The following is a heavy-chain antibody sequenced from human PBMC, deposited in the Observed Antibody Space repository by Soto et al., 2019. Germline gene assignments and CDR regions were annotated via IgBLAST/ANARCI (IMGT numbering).Heavy chain of an antibody. V-gene: IGHV1-18*04. D-gene: IGHD3-3*01. CDR2: ISTYNGNT. CDR3: ARVMKTFGVVSKGPDH. J-gene: IGHJ4*02. CDR1: GYPFTTYG. Sequence: QVQLVQSGDEVKKPGASVKVSCKASGYPFTTYGITWVRQAPGQGLEWMGWISTYNGNTNYAQSLQGRVTMTRETSSTTGYMELRRLRSDEPAVYYCARVMKTFGVVSKGPDHWGQGTLVTVPS.